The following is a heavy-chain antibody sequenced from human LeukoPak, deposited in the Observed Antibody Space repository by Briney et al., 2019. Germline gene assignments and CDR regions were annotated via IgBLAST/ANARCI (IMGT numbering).Heavy chain of an antibody. J-gene: IGHJ3*02. CDR2: ISGSGGST. CDR3: AKCITALLSPADAFDI. V-gene: IGHV3-23*01. Sequence: PGGSLRLSCAASGFTFSSYAMSWVRQAPGKGLEWISAISGSGGSTYYADPVKGRFTISRDNSKNTLHLQMNSLRAEDPAVYYCAKCITALLSPADAFDIWGQGTMVTVSS. D-gene: IGHD1-26*01. CDR1: GFTFSSYA.